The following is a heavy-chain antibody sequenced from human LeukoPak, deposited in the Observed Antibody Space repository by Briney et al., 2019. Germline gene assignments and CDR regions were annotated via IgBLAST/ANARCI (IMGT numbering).Heavy chain of an antibody. CDR2: ISSSGSTI. CDR3: ARDDLWFGELSAEYFHH. J-gene: IGHJ1*01. Sequence: GGSLRLSCAATGFTLSDYYMSWIRQAPGKGLEWVSYISSSGSTIYYTDSVKGRFTISRDNAKNSLYLQMNSLRAEDTAVYYCARDDLWFGELSAEYFHHWGQGTLVTVSS. CDR1: GFTLSDYY. V-gene: IGHV3-11*04. D-gene: IGHD3-10*01.